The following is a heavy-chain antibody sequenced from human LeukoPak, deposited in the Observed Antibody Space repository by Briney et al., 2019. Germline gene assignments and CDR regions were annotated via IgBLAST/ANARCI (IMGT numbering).Heavy chain of an antibody. J-gene: IGHJ5*02. V-gene: IGHV4-34*01. Sequence: GSLRLSCAASGFTFSSYWMSWVRQAPGKGLEWIGEINHSGSTNYNPSLKSRVTISVDTSKNQFSLKLSSVTAADTAVYYCARVILEQDLFDPWGQGTLVTVSS. D-gene: IGHD1-1*01. CDR3: ARVILEQDLFDP. CDR1: GFTFSSYW. CDR2: INHSGST.